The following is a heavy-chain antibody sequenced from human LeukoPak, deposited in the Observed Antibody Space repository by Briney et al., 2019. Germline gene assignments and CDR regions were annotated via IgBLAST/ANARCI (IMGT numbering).Heavy chain of an antibody. J-gene: IGHJ6*02. V-gene: IGHV1-3*01. CDR1: GYTFTSYA. Sequence: ASVKVSCKASGYTFTSYAMHWVRQAPGQRLEWMGWINAGNGNTKYSQKFQGRVTITRDTSASTAYMELSSLRSEDTAVYYCARDLTPYDFWSGYRLYYYYYGMDVWGQGTTVTVPS. D-gene: IGHD3-3*01. CDR2: INAGNGNT. CDR3: ARDLTPYDFWSGYRLYYYYYGMDV.